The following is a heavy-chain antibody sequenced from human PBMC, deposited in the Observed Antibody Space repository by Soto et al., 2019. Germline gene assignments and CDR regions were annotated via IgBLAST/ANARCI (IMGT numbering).Heavy chain of an antibody. D-gene: IGHD3-10*01. V-gene: IGHV4-30-2*01. J-gene: IGHJ5*02. Sequence: SETLSLTCAVSGGSIGGAGYSWSWIRQPPGGGLDWIGYIYESGAILYNPSLKTRLTISLNWSDKQFSLTLNSVTAADTAVYYCARAQFYSGSGNYHNLLFDPWGQGTQVTVSS. CDR3: ARAQFYSGSGNYHNLLFDP. CDR2: IYESGAI. CDR1: GGSIGGAGYS.